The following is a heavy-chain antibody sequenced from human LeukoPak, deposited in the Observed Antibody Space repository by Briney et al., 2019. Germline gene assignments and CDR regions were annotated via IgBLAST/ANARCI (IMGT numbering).Heavy chain of an antibody. Sequence: PGGSLRLTCAASGFSFRSYNIHGFRQAPGKGLEWVSSISAVGTYIYYADSVKGRFTISRDNVEKSAYLELSGLTGQDTAIYYCARGGIAGRAVYYCYMDVWGKGTTVTVSS. CDR1: GFSFRSYN. CDR3: ARGGIAGRAVYYCYMDV. CDR2: ISAVGTYI. D-gene: IGHD6-13*01. J-gene: IGHJ6*03. V-gene: IGHV3-21*01.